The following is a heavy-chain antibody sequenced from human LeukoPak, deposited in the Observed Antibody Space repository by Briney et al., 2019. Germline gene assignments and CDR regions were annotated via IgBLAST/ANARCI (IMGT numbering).Heavy chain of an antibody. CDR1: GSSLRNHI. J-gene: IGHJ3*01. CDR3: AREGYTSGHAGAFDD. CDR2: LSFIDDSR. Sequence: GGSLRLSCAASGSSLRNHIMTWVRQAPGKGLEWVSSLSFIDDSRYYADSVKGRFTISRGMSKDTLFLQMNSLRGDDTAVYYCAREGYTSGHAGAFDDWGQGTMVTISS. D-gene: IGHD6-13*01. V-gene: IGHV3-23*01.